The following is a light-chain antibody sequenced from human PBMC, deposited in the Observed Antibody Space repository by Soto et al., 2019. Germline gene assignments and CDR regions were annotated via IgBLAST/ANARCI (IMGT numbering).Light chain of an antibody. CDR1: SSDIGGYSY. J-gene: IGLJ2*01. Sequence: QSALTQPASVSASPGQSITISCIGTSSDIGGYSYVSWYQQHPGKAPKLMIYDVSTRPSGVPDRFSGSKSGNTASLTISGLQAEDEADYYCSSYAGSNSVVFGGGTKLTVL. V-gene: IGLV2-11*01. CDR2: DVS. CDR3: SSYAGSNSVV.